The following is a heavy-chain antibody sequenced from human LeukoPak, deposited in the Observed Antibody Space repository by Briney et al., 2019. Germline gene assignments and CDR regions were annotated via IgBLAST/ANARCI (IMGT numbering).Heavy chain of an antibody. D-gene: IGHD2-15*01. CDR2: IYCSGST. V-gene: IGHV4-59*01. CDR3: ARDSDSREYFQH. J-gene: IGHJ1*01. Sequence: SETLSLTCTVSGGSISSDYWSWIRQPPGKGLEWIGFIYCSGSTNYNPSLKSRVTISVDTSKNQFSLKLTSVTAADTAVYYCARDSDSREYFQHWGQGTLVTVSS. CDR1: GGSISSDY.